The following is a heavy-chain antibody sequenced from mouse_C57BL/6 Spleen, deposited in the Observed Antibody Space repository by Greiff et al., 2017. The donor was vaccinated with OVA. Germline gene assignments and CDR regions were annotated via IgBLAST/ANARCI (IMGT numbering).Heavy chain of an antibody. CDR3: ASSITTVVATGY. J-gene: IGHJ2*01. Sequence: QVQLQESGAELARPGASVKLSCKASGYTFTSYGISWVKQRTGQGLEWIGEIYPRSGNTYYNEKFKGKATLTADKSSSTAYMELRSLTSEDSAVEYCASSITTVVATGYWGQGTTLTVSS. D-gene: IGHD1-1*01. V-gene: IGHV1-81*01. CDR1: GYTFTSYG. CDR2: IYPRSGNT.